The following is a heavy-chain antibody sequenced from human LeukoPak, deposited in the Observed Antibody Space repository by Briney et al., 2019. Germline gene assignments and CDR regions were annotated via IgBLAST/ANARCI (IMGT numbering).Heavy chain of an antibody. CDR3: ASIPATNYGVRFDP. CDR2: IYYSGST. CDR1: GGSISSYY. V-gene: IGHV4-59*01. J-gene: IGHJ5*02. Sequence: PSETLSLTCTVSGGSISSYYWSWIRQPPGKGLEWIGYIYYSGSTNYNPSLKSRVTISVDTSKNQFSLKLSSVTAADTAVYYCASIPATNYGVRFDPWGQGTLVTVSS. D-gene: IGHD4-17*01.